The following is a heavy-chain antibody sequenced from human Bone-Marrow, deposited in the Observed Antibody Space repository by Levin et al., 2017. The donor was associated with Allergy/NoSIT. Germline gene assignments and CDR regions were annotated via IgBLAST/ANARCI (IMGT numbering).Heavy chain of an antibody. CDR2: IYSDGST. CDR3: ASGGDSPST. CDR1: GFTVSNNY. J-gene: IGHJ5*02. D-gene: IGHD4-23*01. V-gene: IGHV3-66*01. Sequence: GGSLRLSCAVSGFTVSNNYISWVRQAPGKGLEWVSVIYSDGSTYYTDSAKGRFTISRDNSKNTVYLQMNSLTTEDTAGYYCASGGDSPSTWGQGTLVTVSS.